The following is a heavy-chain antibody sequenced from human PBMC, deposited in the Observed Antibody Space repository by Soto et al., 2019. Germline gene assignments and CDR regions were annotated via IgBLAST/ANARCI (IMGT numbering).Heavy chain of an antibody. CDR3: ARAALAAHDYYYGMDV. J-gene: IGHJ6*02. V-gene: IGHV1-69*13. Sequence: ASVKVSCKASGGTFSSYAISWVRQAPGQGLEWMGGIIPIFGTANYAQKFQGRVTITADESTSTAYMELSSLRSEDTAVYYCARAALAAHDYYYGMDVWGQGTTVTVSS. CDR2: IIPIFGTA. CDR1: GGTFSSYA. D-gene: IGHD6-6*01.